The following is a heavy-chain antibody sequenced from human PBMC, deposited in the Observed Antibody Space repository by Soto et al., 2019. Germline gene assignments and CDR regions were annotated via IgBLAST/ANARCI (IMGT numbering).Heavy chain of an antibody. J-gene: IGHJ5*02. CDR3: ATFSGFFTIPPLDA. Sequence: SETLSLTCGVSGDSISSVNWWSWVRQSPGKGLEWIGEIYHSGSTNFNPSLQSRVTMSVDKANNEFSLQLTSVTAADAAVYYWATFSGFFTIPPLDAWGQGILVTVSS. V-gene: IGHV4-4*02. D-gene: IGHD2-8*01. CDR1: GDSISSVNW. CDR2: IYHSGST.